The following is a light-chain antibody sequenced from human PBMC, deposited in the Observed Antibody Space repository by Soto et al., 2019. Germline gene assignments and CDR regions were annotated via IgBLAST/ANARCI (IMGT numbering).Light chain of an antibody. CDR2: GAS. CDR1: QSVSNN. Sequence: EIVLTQSPGTLSLSPGERATLSCRASQSVSNNLAWYQQQPGQAPRLLIYGASTTASGIPARFSASGSGTEFTLTISSLQSEDFAVYYCLHYNDWPRWTFGQGTKVDTK. CDR3: LHYNDWPRWT. J-gene: IGKJ1*01. V-gene: IGKV3-15*01.